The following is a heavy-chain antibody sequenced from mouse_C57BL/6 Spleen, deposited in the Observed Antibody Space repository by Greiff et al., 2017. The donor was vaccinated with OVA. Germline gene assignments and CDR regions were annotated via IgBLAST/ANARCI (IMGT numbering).Heavy chain of an antibody. CDR2: IDPSDSYT. V-gene: IGHV1-50*01. Sequence: QVQLKQSGAELVKPGASVKLSCKASGYTFTSYWMQWVKQRPGQGLEWIGEIDPSDSYTNYNQKFKGKATLTVDTSSSTAYMQLSSLTSEDSAVYYCARGVTGYAMDYWGQGTSVTVSS. CDR3: ARGVTGYAMDY. J-gene: IGHJ4*01. D-gene: IGHD2-13*01. CDR1: GYTFTSYW.